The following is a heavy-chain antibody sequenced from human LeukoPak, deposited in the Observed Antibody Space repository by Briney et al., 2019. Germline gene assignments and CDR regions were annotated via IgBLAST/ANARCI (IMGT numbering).Heavy chain of an antibody. J-gene: IGHJ4*02. V-gene: IGHV1-69*13. CDR2: IIPIFGTA. D-gene: IGHD2-2*01. CDR1: ERTFSSYA. CDR3: ARDQRPSSSFDY. Sequence: ASVKVSCKASERTFSSYAISWVRQAPGQGLEWMGGIIPIFGTANYAQKFQGRVTITADESTSTAYMELSSLRSEDTAVYYCARDQRPSSSFDYWGQGTLVTVSS.